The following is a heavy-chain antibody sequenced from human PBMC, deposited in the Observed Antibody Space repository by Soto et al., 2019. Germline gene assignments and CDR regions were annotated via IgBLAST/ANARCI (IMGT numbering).Heavy chain of an antibody. J-gene: IGHJ4*02. V-gene: IGHV1-46*01. CDR1: GFTFTSSA. CDR3: ARDLAAGDY. Sequence: ASVKVSCKASGFTFTSSAVQWVRQARGQGLEWMGIFNPTSGSTNYAQKFQGRVTLTMDTSTRTVYMELSSLRFDDTAVYYCARDLAAGDYWGQGTLVTVSS. CDR2: FNPTSGST. D-gene: IGHD6-13*01.